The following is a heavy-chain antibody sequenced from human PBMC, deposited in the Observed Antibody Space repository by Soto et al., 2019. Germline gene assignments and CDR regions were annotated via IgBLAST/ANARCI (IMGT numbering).Heavy chain of an antibody. CDR2: ISYDGSNK. D-gene: IGHD6-19*01. CDR1: GFTFSRYA. Sequence: QVQLVESGGGVVQPGRSLRLSCAASGFTFSRYAVHWVRQAPGKGLEWVAVISYDGSNKYYADSVKGRFTISRDNSKNTLYLQMNSLRAEDTAVYYCARDIPPRDSGWYGYYYYYGMDVWGQGTTVTVSS. CDR3: ARDIPPRDSGWYGYYYYYGMDV. J-gene: IGHJ6*02. V-gene: IGHV3-30-3*01.